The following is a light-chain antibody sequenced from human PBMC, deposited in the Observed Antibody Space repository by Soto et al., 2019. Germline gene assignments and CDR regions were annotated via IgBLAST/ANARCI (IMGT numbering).Light chain of an antibody. CDR2: EVF. V-gene: IGLV2-14*01. CDR1: NRDIGVYNY. Sequence: QSALTQPASVSGSLGQSITISCTGTNRDIGVYNYVSWYQQHPGKAPRLIIYEVFNRPSGISHRFSGSKSGNTASLTISGLLTEDEADYYCSSYTTSTTVPFGGGTKVTVL. CDR3: SSYTTSTTVP. J-gene: IGLJ2*01.